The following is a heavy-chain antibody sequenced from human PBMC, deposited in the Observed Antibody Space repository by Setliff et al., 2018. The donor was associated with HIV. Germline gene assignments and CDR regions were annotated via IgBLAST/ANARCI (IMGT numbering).Heavy chain of an antibody. CDR2: IIPIFGTA. J-gene: IGHJ6*02. CDR3: ASAYCSSTGCYVRWGNGMDV. D-gene: IGHD2-2*01. Sequence: ASVKVSCKASGGTFSSYAISWVRQAPGQGLEWMGGIIPIFGTASHAQKFQGRVTITTDESTSTAYMELSSLRFEDTAMYYCASAYCSSTGCYVRWGNGMDVWGQGTTVTVSS. CDR1: GGTFSSYA. V-gene: IGHV1-69*05.